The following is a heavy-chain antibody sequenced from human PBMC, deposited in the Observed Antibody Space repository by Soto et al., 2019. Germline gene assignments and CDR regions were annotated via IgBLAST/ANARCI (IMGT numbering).Heavy chain of an antibody. CDR3: AKYCGGDCRHFDA. CDR2: INPSSGAT. V-gene: IGHV1-46*01. CDR1: GYNFIAYY. Sequence: QVQLVQSGAEVKKPGSSVKLSCKASGYNFIAYYIYWVRQAPGQGPEWMGMINPSSGATNYAQKFQGRVTVTRDTSTSTADLELSSLRSEDAAVYYCAKYCGGDCRHFDAWGQGTLVTVYS. D-gene: IGHD2-21*02. J-gene: IGHJ4*02.